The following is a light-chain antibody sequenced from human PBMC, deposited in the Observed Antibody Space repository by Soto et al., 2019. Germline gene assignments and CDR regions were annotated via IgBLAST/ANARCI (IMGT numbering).Light chain of an antibody. V-gene: IGKV1-39*01. CDR1: QSIDTS. CDR3: QQSYSIMPLT. Sequence: DIQMTQSPSSLSASVGDRVTITCRASQSIDTSLNWSQQKPGKAPKLLIYGASSLQSGVPLRFSGSGSGTDFTLTISSLQPEDFATYYCQQSYSIMPLTFGGGTKVEIK. J-gene: IGKJ4*01. CDR2: GAS.